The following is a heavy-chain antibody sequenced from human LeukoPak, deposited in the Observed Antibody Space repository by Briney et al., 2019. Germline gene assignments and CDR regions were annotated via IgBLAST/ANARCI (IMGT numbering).Heavy chain of an antibody. Sequence: SVKVSFKASGGTFSSYAISWVRQAPGQGLEWMGGIIPIFGTANYAQKFQGRVTITTDESTSTAYMELSSLRSEDTAVYYCARGFRSQQLVPREILVYGMDVWGQGTTVTVSS. CDR3: ARGFRSQQLVPREILVYGMDV. D-gene: IGHD6-13*01. CDR1: GGTFSSYA. J-gene: IGHJ6*02. CDR2: IIPIFGTA. V-gene: IGHV1-69*05.